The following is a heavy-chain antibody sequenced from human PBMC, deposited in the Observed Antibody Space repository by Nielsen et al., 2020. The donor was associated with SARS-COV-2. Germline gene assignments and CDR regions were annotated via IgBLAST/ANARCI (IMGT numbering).Heavy chain of an antibody. D-gene: IGHD3-22*01. CDR3: ASWVRYYDSSGYYYDLHY. J-gene: IGHJ4*02. V-gene: IGHV1-3*01. CDR2: INAGNGNT. CDR1: GYTFTSYA. Sequence: ASVKVSCKASGYTFTSYAMHWVRQAPGQRLEWMGWINAGNGNTKYSQKFQGRVTITRDTSASTAYMGLSSLRSEDTAVYYCASWVRYYDSSGYYYDLHYWGQGTLVTVSS.